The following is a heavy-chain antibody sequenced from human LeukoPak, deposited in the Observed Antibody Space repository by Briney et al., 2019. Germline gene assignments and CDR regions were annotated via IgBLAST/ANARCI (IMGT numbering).Heavy chain of an antibody. D-gene: IGHD4-17*01. CDR3: ASITDGYYEVSPGY. CDR2: MNTNGRIT. V-gene: IGHV3-74*01. Sequence: SGGSLRLSCAASGFTFGSYWMHWVRQAPGQGLVWVSRMNTNGRITDYADSVKGRFTISRDNAKNTLYLQMTNLRAEDTAVYFCASITDGYYEVSPGYWGQGTLVTVSS. J-gene: IGHJ4*02. CDR1: GFTFGSYW.